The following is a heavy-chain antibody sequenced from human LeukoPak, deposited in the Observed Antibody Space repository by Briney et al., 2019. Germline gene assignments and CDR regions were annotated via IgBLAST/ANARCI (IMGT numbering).Heavy chain of an antibody. J-gene: IGHJ4*02. CDR2: IYTGGSS. D-gene: IGHD3-22*01. CDR3: ARDVGGDSSGYPSR. CDR1: GFTVSSNY. V-gene: IGHV3-66*01. Sequence: GGSLRLSCAASGFTVSSNYMSWVRQAPGKGLEWVSFIYTGGSSYFADSVKGRFTISRDSSKNTLHLQMNSLRAEDTAVYYCARDVGGDSSGYPSRWGQGTLVTVSS.